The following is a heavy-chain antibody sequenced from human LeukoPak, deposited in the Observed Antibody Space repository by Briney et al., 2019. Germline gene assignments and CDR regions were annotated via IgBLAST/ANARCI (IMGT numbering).Heavy chain of an antibody. V-gene: IGHV3-53*01. Sequence: PGGSLRLSCAASGFIVSNNYMSWVRQAPGKGLEWVSVINSGGSTFYADSVKGRFTISRDNSKSTVYLQMKCLRADDTAVYYCARKAGRSEDWGQGTVVTVAS. J-gene: IGHJ4*02. D-gene: IGHD6-19*01. CDR3: ARKAGRSED. CDR2: INSGGST. CDR1: GFIVSNNY.